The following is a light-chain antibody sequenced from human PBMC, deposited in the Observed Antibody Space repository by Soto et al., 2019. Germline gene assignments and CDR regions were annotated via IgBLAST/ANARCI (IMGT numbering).Light chain of an antibody. Sequence: QSALTQPASVSGSPGQSITISCTGTSSDVGGYNYVSWYQQLPGTAPKLLIYGNSNRPSGVPDRFSGSKSGTSASLAITGLQAEDEADYYCQSYDSSLSAFGTGTKVTVL. CDR2: GNS. J-gene: IGLJ1*01. CDR3: QSYDSSLSA. CDR1: SSDVGGYNY. V-gene: IGLV1-40*01.